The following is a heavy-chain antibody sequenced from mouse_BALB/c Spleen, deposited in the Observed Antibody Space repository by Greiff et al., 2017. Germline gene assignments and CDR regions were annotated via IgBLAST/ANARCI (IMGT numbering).Heavy chain of an antibody. J-gene: IGHJ3*01. CDR3: ARKEATTFFAY. Sequence: EVQLQESGPGLVKPSQSLSLTCTVTGYSITSDYAWNWIRQFPGNKLEWMGYISYSGSTSYNPSLKSRISITRDTSKNQFFLQLNSVTTEDTATYYCARKEATTFFAYWGQGTLVTVSA. D-gene: IGHD3-2*02. CDR2: ISYSGST. CDR1: GYSITSDYA. V-gene: IGHV3-2*02.